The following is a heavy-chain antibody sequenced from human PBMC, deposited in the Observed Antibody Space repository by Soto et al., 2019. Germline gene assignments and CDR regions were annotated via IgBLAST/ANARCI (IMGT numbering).Heavy chain of an antibody. CDR1: GFSLSTSGVG. CDR3: AHRVMVRGVTNWFDP. CDR2: IYWNDDK. Sequence: SGPTLVKPTQTLTLTCTFSGFSLSTSGVGVGWIRQPPGKALEWLALIYWNDDKRYSPSLKSRLTITKDTSKNQVVLTMTNMDPVDTATYYCAHRVMVRGVTNWFDPWGQGTLVTVSS. D-gene: IGHD3-10*01. V-gene: IGHV2-5*01. J-gene: IGHJ5*02.